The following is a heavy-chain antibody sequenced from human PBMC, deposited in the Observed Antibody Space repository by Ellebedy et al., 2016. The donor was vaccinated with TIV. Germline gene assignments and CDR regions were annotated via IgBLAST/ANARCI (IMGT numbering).Heavy chain of an antibody. D-gene: IGHD3-22*01. J-gene: IGHJ1*01. CDR1: GYTFTSYG. Sequence: AASVKVSCKASGYTFTSYGISWVRQAPGQGLEWMGRISAYNGNTNYAQKLQGRVTMTTDTSTSTAYMELRSLRSDDTAVYYCARGGQPRYYDSSGAPEYFQHWGQGTLVTVSS. V-gene: IGHV1-18*01. CDR3: ARGGQPRYYDSSGAPEYFQH. CDR2: ISAYNGNT.